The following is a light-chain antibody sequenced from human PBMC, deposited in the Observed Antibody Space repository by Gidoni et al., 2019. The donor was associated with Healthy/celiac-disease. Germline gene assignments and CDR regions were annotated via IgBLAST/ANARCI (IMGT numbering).Light chain of an antibody. Sequence: QSVLTPPPSVSGAPGQRVTISCTGSSPNIGAGYDVHWYQQLPGTAPKLLIYGNSNRPSGVPDRFSGSKSGTSASLAITGLQAEDEADYYCQSDDSSLSGSVFGGGTKLTVL. CDR2: GNS. V-gene: IGLV1-40*01. CDR3: QSDDSSLSGSV. J-gene: IGLJ2*01. CDR1: SPNIGAGYD.